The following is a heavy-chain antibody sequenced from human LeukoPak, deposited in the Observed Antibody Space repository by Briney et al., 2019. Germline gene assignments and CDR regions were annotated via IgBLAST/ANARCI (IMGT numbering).Heavy chain of an antibody. CDR2: ISGTGRTT. Sequence: GGSLRLSCAASRFTFSNYNMNWVRQAPGKGLEWVAYISGTGRTTNYADSVKGRFTISRDNAKNSLYLQMNSLRAEDTAVYYCARDLGVAGLYWGQGTLVTVSS. D-gene: IGHD6-19*01. CDR3: ARDLGVAGLY. V-gene: IGHV3-48*01. J-gene: IGHJ4*02. CDR1: RFTFSNYN.